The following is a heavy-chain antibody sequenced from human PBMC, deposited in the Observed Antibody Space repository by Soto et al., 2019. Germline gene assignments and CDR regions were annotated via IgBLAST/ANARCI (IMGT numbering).Heavy chain of an antibody. V-gene: IGHV3-23*01. CDR2: IGADGGTT. D-gene: IGHD4-17*01. Sequence: EVQLLQSGGGLVLPGGSLRLSCEAPGFTFGSYGMTWVRQGSGKGLEWGSLIGADGGTTYTAEAVKGRFTIARDNSRNRLYLQMDNLRVEDTAVYYCAKGYGWDYLDYWGQGALVTVSP. CDR1: GFTFGSYG. J-gene: IGHJ4*02. CDR3: AKGYGWDYLDY.